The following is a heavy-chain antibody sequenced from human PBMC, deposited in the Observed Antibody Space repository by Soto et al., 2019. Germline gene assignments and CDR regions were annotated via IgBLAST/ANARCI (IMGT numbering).Heavy chain of an antibody. CDR3: ARVRVFGVVTYDY. Sequence: QTGGSLRLSCAASGFTFSNAWMNWVRQAPGKGLEWVSYISSSSSTIYYADSVKGRFTISRDNAENSLYLQMNSLRDEDTAVYYCARVRVFGVVTYDYWGQGTLVTVSS. CDR1: GFTFSNAW. V-gene: IGHV3-48*02. J-gene: IGHJ4*02. CDR2: ISSSSSTI. D-gene: IGHD3-3*01.